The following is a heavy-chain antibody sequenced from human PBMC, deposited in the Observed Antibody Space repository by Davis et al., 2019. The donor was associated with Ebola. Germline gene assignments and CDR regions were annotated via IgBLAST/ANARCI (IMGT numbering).Heavy chain of an antibody. D-gene: IGHD6-19*01. J-gene: IGHJ4*02. V-gene: IGHV3-53*05. CDR1: GFTFYRYE. CDR3: ATTQWLREFDN. Sequence: GGSLRLSCAASGFTFYRYEMNWVRQAPGKGLEWVSVIYDQSTAYADSVRGRFIISRDKSNNTLYLEMNSLRVDDTAVYYCATTQWLREFDNWGQGTLVTVSS. CDR2: IYDQST.